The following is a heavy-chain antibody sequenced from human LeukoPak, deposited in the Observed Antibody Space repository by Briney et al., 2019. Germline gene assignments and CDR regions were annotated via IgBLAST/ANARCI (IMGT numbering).Heavy chain of an antibody. CDR3: ARDFSPPPYYYYYMDV. Sequence: SETLSLTCAVYGGSFSGYYWSWIRQPPGKGLEWIGEINHSGNTNYNPSLKSRVTMSVDTSKNQFSLKLSSVTAADTAVYYCARDFSPPPYYYYYMDVWGKGTTVTISS. CDR1: GGSFSGYY. CDR2: INHSGNT. D-gene: IGHD1-14*01. V-gene: IGHV4-34*01. J-gene: IGHJ6*03.